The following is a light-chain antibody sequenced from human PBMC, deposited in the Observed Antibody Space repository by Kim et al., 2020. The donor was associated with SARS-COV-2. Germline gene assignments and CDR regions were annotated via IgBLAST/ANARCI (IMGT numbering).Light chain of an antibody. J-gene: IGLJ3*02. CDR2: DVS. CDR3: RSYTSSRNWV. V-gene: IGLV2-14*03. Sequence: GQSLTLSCTGTSSDVGGYNYVSWYQQHPGKAPKLMIYDVSNRPSGVSNRFSGSKSGNTASLTISGLQAEDGAGYYCRSYTSSRNWVFGGGTQVTVL. CDR1: SSDVGGYNY.